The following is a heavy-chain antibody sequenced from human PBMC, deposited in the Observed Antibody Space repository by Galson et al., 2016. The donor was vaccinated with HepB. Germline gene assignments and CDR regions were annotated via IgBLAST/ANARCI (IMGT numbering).Heavy chain of an antibody. Sequence: SVKVSCKASGGNFYSYVISWVRQAPGQGLEWMGKIVPLFGTTNYAQTFQGRVTITADESTSTAYMALSRLISDDTAVYYYARAYLYYYDSSGYPDYWGQGTLVTVSS. CDR1: GGNFYSYV. CDR2: IVPLFGTT. CDR3: ARAYLYYYDSSGYPDY. J-gene: IGHJ4*02. D-gene: IGHD3-22*01. V-gene: IGHV1-69*13.